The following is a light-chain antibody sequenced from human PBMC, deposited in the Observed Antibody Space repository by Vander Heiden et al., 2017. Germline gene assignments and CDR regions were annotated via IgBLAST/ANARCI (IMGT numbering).Light chain of an antibody. CDR1: QSISSY. Sequence: SVGDRVTITCRASQSISSYLNWYQQKPGKAPKLLIYAASSLQSGVPSRFSGSGSGTDFTLTISSLQPEDFATYYCQQSYSTPYTFGQGTKLEIK. V-gene: IGKV1-39*01. CDR3: QQSYSTPYT. CDR2: AAS. J-gene: IGKJ2*01.